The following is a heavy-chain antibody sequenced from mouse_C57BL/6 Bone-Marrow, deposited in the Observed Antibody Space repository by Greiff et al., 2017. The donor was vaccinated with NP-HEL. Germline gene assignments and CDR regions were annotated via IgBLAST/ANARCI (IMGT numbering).Heavy chain of an antibody. D-gene: IGHD1-2*01. CDR2: IDPENGDT. Sequence: VQLQQSGAELVRPGASVKLSCTASGFNIKDDYMHWVKQRPEQGLEWIGWIDPENGDTEYASKFQGKATITADTSANTAYLQLSSLTSEDTAVYYCTTRLRPPSAYWGQGTLVTVSA. V-gene: IGHV14-4*01. CDR3: TTRLRPPSAY. CDR1: GFNIKDDY. J-gene: IGHJ3*01.